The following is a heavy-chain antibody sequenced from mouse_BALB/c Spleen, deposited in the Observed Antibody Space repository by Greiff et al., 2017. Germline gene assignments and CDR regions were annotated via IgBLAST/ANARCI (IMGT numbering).Heavy chain of an antibody. CDR3: ARDGNYGGFAY. Sequence: EVQLVESGGGLVQPGGSLKLSCAASGFTFSSYGMSWVRQTPDKRLELVATINSNGGSTYYPDSVKGRFTISRDNAKNTLYLQMSSLKSEDTAMYYCARDGNYGGFAYWGQGTLVTVSA. D-gene: IGHD2-1*01. V-gene: IGHV5-6-3*01. J-gene: IGHJ3*01. CDR2: INSNGGST. CDR1: GFTFSSYG.